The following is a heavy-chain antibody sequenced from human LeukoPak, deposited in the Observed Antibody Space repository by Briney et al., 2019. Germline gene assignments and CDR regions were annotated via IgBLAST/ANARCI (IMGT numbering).Heavy chain of an antibody. V-gene: IGHV1-69*01. J-gene: IGHJ4*02. CDR1: VGTFSSYA. D-gene: IGHD3/OR15-3a*01. CDR3: ALRELGWLSDY. Sequence: ASVKVSCKASVGTFSSYAISWVRQAPGQGLEWMGGIIPIFGTANYAQKFQGRVTITADESTSTAYMELSSLRSEDTAVYYCALRELGWLSDYWGQGTLVTVSS. CDR2: IIPIFGTA.